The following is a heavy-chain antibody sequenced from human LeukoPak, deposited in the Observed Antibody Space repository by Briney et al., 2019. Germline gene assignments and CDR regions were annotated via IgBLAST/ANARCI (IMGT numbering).Heavy chain of an antibody. CDR2: ISSSGSTI. CDR1: GFTFSDYY. Sequence: PGGSLRLSCAASGFTFSDYYMSWIRQAPGKGLEWVSYISSSGSTIYYADSVKGRFTISRDNAKNSLYLQMNSLRAEDTAVYYCARAELPDFWSGYLGGYFDYWGQGTLVTVSS. J-gene: IGHJ4*02. V-gene: IGHV3-11*01. D-gene: IGHD3-3*01. CDR3: ARAELPDFWSGYLGGYFDY.